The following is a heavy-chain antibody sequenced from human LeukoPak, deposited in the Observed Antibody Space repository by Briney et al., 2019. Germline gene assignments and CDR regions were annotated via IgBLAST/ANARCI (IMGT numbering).Heavy chain of an antibody. D-gene: IGHD3-22*01. V-gene: IGHV3-7*01. J-gene: IGHJ6*02. CDR2: IKQDGSEK. CDR1: GFTFSSYW. CDR3: ARALRITMIVVVITHGMDV. Sequence: PGGSLRLSCAASGFTFSSYWMSWVRQAPGKGLEWVANIKQDGSEKYYVDSVKGRFTISRDNAKNSLYLQMNSLRAEDTAVYYCARALRITMIVVVITHGMDVWGQGTTVTVSS.